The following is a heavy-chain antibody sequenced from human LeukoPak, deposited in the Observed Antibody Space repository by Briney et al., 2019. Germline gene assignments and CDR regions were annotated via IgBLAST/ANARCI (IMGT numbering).Heavy chain of an antibody. CDR2: IWYDGSNK. V-gene: IGHV3-33*01. Sequence: GRSLRLSCAASGFTFSSYGMHWVRQAPGKGLEWVAVIWYDGSNKYYADSVKGRFTISRDNSKNTLYLQMNSLRAEDTAVYYCARERVTRGDYYYYYGMDVWGQGTTVTVSS. D-gene: IGHD2-21*02. CDR1: GFTFSSYG. J-gene: IGHJ6*02. CDR3: ARERVTRGDYYYYYGMDV.